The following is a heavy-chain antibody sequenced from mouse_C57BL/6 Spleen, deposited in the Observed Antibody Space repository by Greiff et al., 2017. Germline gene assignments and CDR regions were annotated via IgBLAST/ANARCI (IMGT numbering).Heavy chain of an antibody. CDR1: GYAFSSSW. D-gene: IGHD1-1*01. CDR2: IYPGDGDT. Sequence: QVQLQQSGPELVKPGAPVKISCKASGYAFSSSWMNWVKQRPGKGLEWIGRIYPGDGDTNYNGKFKGKATLTAEKSSSTAYMQLSSLTSEDSAVYFCARDYYGSRDWYFDVWGTGTTVTVSS. CDR3: ARDYYGSRDWYFDV. V-gene: IGHV1-82*01. J-gene: IGHJ1*03.